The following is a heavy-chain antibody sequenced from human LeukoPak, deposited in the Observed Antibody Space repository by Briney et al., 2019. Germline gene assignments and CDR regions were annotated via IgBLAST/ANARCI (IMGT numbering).Heavy chain of an antibody. CDR1: GGSISSYY. V-gene: IGHV4-59*01. CDR2: IYYSGST. CDR3: ARGHDGGLAY. Sequence: SETLSLTCTVSGGSISSYYWSWIRQPPGKGLEWIGYIYYSGSTNYSPSLKSRVTISVDTSKNQISLKLSSVTAADTAVYYCARGHDGGLAYWGQGTLVTVSS. D-gene: IGHD4-23*01. J-gene: IGHJ4*02.